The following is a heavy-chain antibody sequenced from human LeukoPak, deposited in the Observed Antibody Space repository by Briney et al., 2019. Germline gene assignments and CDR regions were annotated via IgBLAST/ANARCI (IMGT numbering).Heavy chain of an antibody. CDR2: IYSGGST. V-gene: IGHV3-53*01. CDR3: ARVRARYYGSGSYDGYYFDY. D-gene: IGHD3-10*01. CDR1: GFTVSSNY. Sequence: GGSLRLSCAASGFTVSSNYMSWVRQAPGKGLEWVSVIYSGGSTYYADSVKGRFTISRDNSKNTLYLQMNSLRAEDTAVYYCARVRARYYGSGSYDGYYFDYWGQGTLVTVSS. J-gene: IGHJ4*02.